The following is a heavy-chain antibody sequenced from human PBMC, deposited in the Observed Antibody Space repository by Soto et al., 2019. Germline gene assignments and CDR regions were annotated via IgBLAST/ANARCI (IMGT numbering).Heavy chain of an antibody. CDR3: AKETSAYEIDY. Sequence: QVQLVESGGGVVQPGRSLRLSCAASGFIFSGYAMHWVRHAPGKGLEWVAVIAYDGNTKYYADSVKGRFTVSRDNSKNTLYVQMNNLSAEDTAMYYCAKETSAYEIDYWGQGTLVNVS. CDR1: GFIFSGYA. V-gene: IGHV3-30-3*01. D-gene: IGHD5-12*01. CDR2: IAYDGNTK. J-gene: IGHJ4*02.